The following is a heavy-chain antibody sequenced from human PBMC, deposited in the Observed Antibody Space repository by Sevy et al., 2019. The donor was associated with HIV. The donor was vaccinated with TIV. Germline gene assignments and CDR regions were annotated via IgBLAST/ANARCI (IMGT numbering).Heavy chain of an antibody. D-gene: IGHD1-26*01. Sequence: GGSLRLSCAASGFIFSSYGMHWVRQAPGKGLEWVTIISYDGSSKYCADSVKGRVTISRDNSENILCLQMNSLRTDDTAVDYCVKGGVTWELLDYWGQGTLVTVSS. CDR2: ISYDGSSK. V-gene: IGHV3-30*18. J-gene: IGHJ4*02. CDR1: GFIFSSYG. CDR3: VKGGVTWELLDY.